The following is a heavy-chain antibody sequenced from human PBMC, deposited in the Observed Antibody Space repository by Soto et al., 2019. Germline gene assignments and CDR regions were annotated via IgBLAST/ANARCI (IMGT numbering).Heavy chain of an antibody. Sequence: PGESLKISCKGSGYSFTSYWIGWVRQMPGKGLEWMGIIYPGDSDTRYSPSFQGQVTISADKSISTAYLQWSSLKASDTAMYYCAREGCSSTSCQNWFDPWGQGTLVTVSS. CDR1: GYSFTSYW. V-gene: IGHV5-51*01. D-gene: IGHD2-2*01. CDR2: IYPGDSDT. CDR3: AREGCSSTSCQNWFDP. J-gene: IGHJ5*02.